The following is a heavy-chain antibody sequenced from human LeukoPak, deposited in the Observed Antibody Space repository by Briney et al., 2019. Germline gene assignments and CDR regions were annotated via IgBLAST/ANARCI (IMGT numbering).Heavy chain of an antibody. D-gene: IGHD3-10*01. J-gene: IGHJ4*02. CDR2: IIPILGIA. CDR1: GGTFSSYA. Sequence: ASVKVSCKASGGTFSSYAISWVRQAPGQGLEWMGRIIPILGIANYAQKFQGRVTITADKSTSTAYMELSSLRSEDTAVYYCARGTYYYGSGSYYVDYWGQGTLVTVSS. CDR3: ARGTYYYGSGSYYVDY. V-gene: IGHV1-69*04.